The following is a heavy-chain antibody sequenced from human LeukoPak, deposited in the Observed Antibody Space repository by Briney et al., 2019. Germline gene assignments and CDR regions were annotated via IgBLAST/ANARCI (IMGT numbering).Heavy chain of an antibody. CDR2: MNPNSGKT. D-gene: IGHD2-2*01. Sequence: GASVKVSCKVSGYTLTELSMHWVRQAAGQGLEWMGWMNPNSGKTGYAQKFQGRVTITRNTSINTAYMELSSLRSEDTAVYFCARDRGPYCTSTYCLSPGAFDIWGQGTMVTVSS. CDR1: GYTLTELS. J-gene: IGHJ3*02. CDR3: ARDRGPYCTSTYCLSPGAFDI. V-gene: IGHV1-8*03.